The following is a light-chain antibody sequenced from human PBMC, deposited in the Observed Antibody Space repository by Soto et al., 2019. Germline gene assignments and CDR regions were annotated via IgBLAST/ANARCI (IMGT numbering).Light chain of an antibody. CDR2: WAS. Sequence: DIVMTQSPDSLAVSLGERATIDCKSMQGFLYSSNNKNYLAWYQQKPGQPPKLLIYWASTRESGVPDRFSGSGSGTDFTLTISSLQAEDVAVYYCQQYYSTPPTFGQGTRLEIK. CDR1: QGFLYSSNNKNY. CDR3: QQYYSTPPT. J-gene: IGKJ5*01. V-gene: IGKV4-1*01.